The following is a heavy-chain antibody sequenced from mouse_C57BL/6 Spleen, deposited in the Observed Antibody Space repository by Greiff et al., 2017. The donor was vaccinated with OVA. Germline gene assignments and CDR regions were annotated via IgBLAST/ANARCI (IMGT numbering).Heavy chain of an antibody. CDR2: ISSGGSYT. D-gene: IGHD1-1*01. CDR3: ARQGITTVVAGNAMDY. CDR1: GFTFSSYG. Sequence: VQLKESGGDLVKPGGSLKLSCAASGFTFSSYGMSWVRQTPDKRLEWVATISSGGSYTYYPDSVKGRFTISRDNAKNTLYLQMSSLKSEDTAMYYCARQGITTVVAGNAMDYWGQGTSVTVSS. J-gene: IGHJ4*01. V-gene: IGHV5-6*01.